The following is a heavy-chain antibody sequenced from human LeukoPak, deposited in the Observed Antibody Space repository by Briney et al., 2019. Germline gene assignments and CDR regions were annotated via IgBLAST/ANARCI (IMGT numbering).Heavy chain of an antibody. D-gene: IGHD2-15*01. V-gene: IGHV4-61*02. CDR3: ANAVVVVAATPLVEPADY. Sequence: PSETLSLTCTVSGGSISSGSYYWSWIRQPAGKGLEWIGRIYTSGSTNYNPSLKSRVTISVDTSKNQFSLKLSSVTAADTAVYYCANAVVVVAATPLVEPADYWGQGTLVTVSS. CDR2: IYTSGST. CDR1: GGSISSGSYY. J-gene: IGHJ4*02.